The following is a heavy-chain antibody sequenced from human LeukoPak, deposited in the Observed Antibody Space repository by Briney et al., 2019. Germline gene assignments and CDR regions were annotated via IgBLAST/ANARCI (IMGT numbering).Heavy chain of an antibody. V-gene: IGHV4-34*01. D-gene: IGHD5-12*01. Sequence: SETLSLTCAVYGGSFSGYYWSWIRQPPGKGLEWIGEINHSGSTNYNPSLKSRVTISVDTSKNQFSLKLSSVTAADTAVYYCAKDGFHRGYSGNGNWFDPWGQGTLVTVSS. CDR3: AKDGFHRGYSGNGNWFDP. J-gene: IGHJ5*02. CDR1: GGSFSGYY. CDR2: INHSGST.